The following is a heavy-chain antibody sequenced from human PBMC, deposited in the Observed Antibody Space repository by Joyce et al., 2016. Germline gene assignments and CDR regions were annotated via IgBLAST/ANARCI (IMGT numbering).Heavy chain of an antibody. Sequence: EVQLVESGGGLVQPGGSLRLSCAASGFTFSSSWMHWVRQTPGKGLVWVSRINSDGSSISYADSVKGRFTVSRDNTKHTLYLQMNSLRAEDTAVFYCARGGTDGNLFDYWGQGTLVTVSS. CDR2: INSDGSSI. CDR1: GFTFSSSW. J-gene: IGHJ4*02. D-gene: IGHD1-26*01. V-gene: IGHV3-74*01. CDR3: ARGGTDGNLFDY.